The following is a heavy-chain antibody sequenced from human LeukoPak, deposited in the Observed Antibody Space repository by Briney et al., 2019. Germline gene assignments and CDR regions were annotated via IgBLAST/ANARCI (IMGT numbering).Heavy chain of an antibody. CDR3: ARHPYGSGSYYIDY. J-gene: IGHJ4*02. CDR2: IYYDDSET. D-gene: IGHD3-10*01. CDR1: GYSFTNYW. Sequence: GESLKISCKGGGYSFTNYWVVWVRQMPGKGLEWMGVIYYDDSETQYSPSFQGQVTISVDKSISTVYLQWSALKASDSAMYYCARHPYGSGSYYIDYWGQGTLVTVSS. V-gene: IGHV5-51*01.